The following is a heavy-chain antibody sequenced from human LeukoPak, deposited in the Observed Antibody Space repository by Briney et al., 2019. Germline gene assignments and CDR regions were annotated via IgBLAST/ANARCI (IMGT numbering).Heavy chain of an antibody. V-gene: IGHV3-23*01. CDR1: GFTFSIYA. D-gene: IGHD3-10*01. CDR3: AKDYYGSGSPYYFDY. J-gene: IGHJ4*02. CDR2: ISGSGGST. Sequence: GGSLRLSCAASGFTFSIYAMSWVRQARGKGLEWVSAISGSGGSTYYADSVKGRFTISRDNSKNTLYLQMNSLRAEDTAVYYCAKDYYGSGSPYYFDYWGQGTLVTASS.